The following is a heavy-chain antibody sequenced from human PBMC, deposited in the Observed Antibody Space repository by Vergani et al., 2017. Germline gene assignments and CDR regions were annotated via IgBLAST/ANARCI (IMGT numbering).Heavy chain of an antibody. CDR3: AIGNDYYDSSGYYLDY. D-gene: IGHD3-22*01. CDR1: GYSLTELT. J-gene: IGHJ4*02. Sequence: QIQLVQSGSEVRKPGASVKVSCQVSGYSLTELTIHWVRQAPGKGLEWMGGFDPEHGEVTFEHHIQGRGTMTEDRSTDTAYMELSSLGPEDTALYYCAIGNDYYDSSGYYLDYWGQGTLVIVSS. CDR2: FDPEHGEV. V-gene: IGHV1-24*01.